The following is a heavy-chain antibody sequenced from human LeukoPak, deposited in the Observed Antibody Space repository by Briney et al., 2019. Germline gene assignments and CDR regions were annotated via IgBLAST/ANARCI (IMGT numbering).Heavy chain of an antibody. CDR3: AKDFGSGGSCLDP. J-gene: IGHJ5*02. V-gene: IGHV3-30-3*01. CDR2: ISYDGSNK. D-gene: IGHD2-15*01. Sequence: GGSLRLSCAASGFTFSSYAMHWVRQAPGKGLEWVAVISYDGSNKYYADSVKGRFTISRDNSKNTLYLQMNSLRAEDTAVYYCAKDFGSGGSCLDPWGQGTLVTVSS. CDR1: GFTFSSYA.